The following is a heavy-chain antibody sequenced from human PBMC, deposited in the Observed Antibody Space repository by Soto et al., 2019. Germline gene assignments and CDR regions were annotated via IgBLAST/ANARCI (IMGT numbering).Heavy chain of an antibody. CDR1: GGTFSSYA. V-gene: IGHV1-69*13. Sequence: SVKVSCKASGGTFSSYAISWVRQAPGQGLEWMGGIIPIFGTANYAQKFQGRVTITADESTSTAYMELSSLMSEDTAVYYCARPPGYISDWYYFDLWGQGTQVTVSS. J-gene: IGHJ4*02. CDR3: ARPPGYISDWYYFDL. D-gene: IGHD3-9*01. CDR2: IIPIFGTA.